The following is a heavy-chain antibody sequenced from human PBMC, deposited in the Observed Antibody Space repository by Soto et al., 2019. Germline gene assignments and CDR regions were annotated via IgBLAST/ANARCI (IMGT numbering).Heavy chain of an antibody. Sequence: PGGSLRLSCAASGFTFSSYSMKWVRQAPGKGLEWVSSISSSSSYIYYADSVKGRFTISRDNAKNSLYLQMNSLRAEDTAVYYCARNCSSTSCSSYGMDVWGQGTTVTVSS. CDR3: ARNCSSTSCSSYGMDV. V-gene: IGHV3-21*01. D-gene: IGHD2-2*01. J-gene: IGHJ6*02. CDR1: GFTFSSYS. CDR2: ISSSSSYI.